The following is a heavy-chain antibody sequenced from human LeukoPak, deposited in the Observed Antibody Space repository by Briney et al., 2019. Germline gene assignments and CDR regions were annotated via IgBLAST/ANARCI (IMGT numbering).Heavy chain of an antibody. Sequence: GASVKVSCKASEGTFSSYTISWVRQAPGQGLEWMGRIIPILGIANYAQKFQGRVTITADKSTSTAYMELSSLRSEDTAVYYCARGVIAGANWFDPWGQGTLVTVSS. CDR1: EGTFSSYT. CDR2: IIPILGIA. D-gene: IGHD6-13*01. J-gene: IGHJ5*02. V-gene: IGHV1-69*02. CDR3: ARGVIAGANWFDP.